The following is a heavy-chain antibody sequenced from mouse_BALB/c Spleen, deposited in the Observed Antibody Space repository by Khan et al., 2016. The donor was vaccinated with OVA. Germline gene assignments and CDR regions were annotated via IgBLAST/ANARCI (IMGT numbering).Heavy chain of an antibody. CDR3: ARDRMDY. Sequence: QVRLQQSGPELATPGDSVTMSCKASGYTFTTYWMNWIKQRPGQGLEWIGYINPTSGYNDNNERIKDKATLSEDESSRTTYMQLVSLTSEDSAVYYCARDRMDYWGQGTTLTVSS. V-gene: IGHV1-4*01. J-gene: IGHJ2*01. CDR2: INPTSGYN. CDR1: GYTFTTYW.